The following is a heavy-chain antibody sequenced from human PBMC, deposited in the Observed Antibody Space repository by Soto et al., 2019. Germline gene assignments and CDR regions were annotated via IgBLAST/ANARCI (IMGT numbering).Heavy chain of an antibody. CDR1: EFTLSSYA. J-gene: IGHJ4*02. CDR3: AKGRGQNWNFDY. Sequence: EVQLLESGGGSVQPGGSLRLSCAASEFTLSSYAMHWVRRPPAKGLEWVSSISGSGGTAYYADSVKGRFSISRDSLVNTLYLQMNSLRAEDTAVYYCAKGRGQNWNFDYWGQGTLVTVSP. CDR2: ISGSGGTA. V-gene: IGHV3-23*01. D-gene: IGHD1-1*01.